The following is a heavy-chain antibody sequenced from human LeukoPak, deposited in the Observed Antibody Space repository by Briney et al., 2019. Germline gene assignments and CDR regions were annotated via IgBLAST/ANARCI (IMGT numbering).Heavy chain of an antibody. V-gene: IGHV3-11*06. Sequence: GGSLRLSCAASGFTVSSNYMSWVRQAPGKGLEWVSYISSSSSYTNYADSVKGRFTISRDNAKNSLYLQMYSLRAEDTAVYYCARDSPTSGMDVWGQGTTVTVS. J-gene: IGHJ6*02. CDR1: GFTVSSNY. CDR2: ISSSSSYT. CDR3: ARDSPTSGMDV.